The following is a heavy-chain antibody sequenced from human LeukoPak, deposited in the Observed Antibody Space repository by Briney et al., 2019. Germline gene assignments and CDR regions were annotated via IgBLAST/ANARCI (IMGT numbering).Heavy chain of an antibody. D-gene: IGHD3-22*01. CDR1: GYTFTSYY. J-gene: IGHJ4*02. CDR2: INPSVGST. V-gene: IGHV1-46*01. CDR3: ARVFSSSGYGY. Sequence: ASVKVSCKASGYTFTSYYMHCVRQAPGQGLEWMGIINPSVGSTSYAQKFQGRVTMTRDTSTSTVYMELSSLRSEATAVYYCARVFSSSGYGYWGQGNLVTVSS.